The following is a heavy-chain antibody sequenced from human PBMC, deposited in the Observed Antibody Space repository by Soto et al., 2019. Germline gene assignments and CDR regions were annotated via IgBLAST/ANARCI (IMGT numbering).Heavy chain of an antibody. Sequence: ASVKVSCKASGYTFTSYAMHWVRQAPGQRLEWMGWINAGNGNTKYSQKFQGRVTITRDTSASTAYMELSSLRSEDTAVYYCARDLPPITMVRGGTFDYWGQGTLVPVSS. V-gene: IGHV1-3*01. CDR3: ARDLPPITMVRGGTFDY. CDR2: INAGNGNT. CDR1: GYTFTSYA. J-gene: IGHJ4*02. D-gene: IGHD3-10*01.